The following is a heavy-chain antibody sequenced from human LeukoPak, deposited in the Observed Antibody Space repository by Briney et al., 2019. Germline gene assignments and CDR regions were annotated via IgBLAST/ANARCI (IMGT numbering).Heavy chain of an antibody. V-gene: IGHV3-23*01. CDR1: GITLSNYG. Sequence: GGSLRLSCAVSGITLSNYGMTWARQAPGKGLEWVAGIGDTGGRTNYADSVKGRFTISRDNPKNTLYLQMNSLRAEDTAVYFCAKRGVVIRVILVGFHKEAYYFDSWGQGALVTVSS. D-gene: IGHD3-22*01. CDR3: AKRGVVIRVILVGFHKEAYYFDS. J-gene: IGHJ4*02. CDR2: IGDTGGRT.